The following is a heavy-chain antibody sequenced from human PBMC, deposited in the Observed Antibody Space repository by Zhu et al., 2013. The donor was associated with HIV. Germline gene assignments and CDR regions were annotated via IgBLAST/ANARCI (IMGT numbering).Heavy chain of an antibody. CDR1: GYTFTGYY. V-gene: IGHV1-2*02. CDR3: ASTIFGVVPTGWFDP. J-gene: IGHJ5*02. Sequence: QVQLVQSGAEVKKPGASVKVSCKASGYTFTGYYMHWVRQAPGQGLEWMGWINPNSGGTNYAQKFQGRVTMTRDTSISTAYMELSRLRSDDTAVYYCASTIFGVVPTGWFDPWGQGTLVTVSS. CDR2: INPNSGGT. D-gene: IGHD3-3*01.